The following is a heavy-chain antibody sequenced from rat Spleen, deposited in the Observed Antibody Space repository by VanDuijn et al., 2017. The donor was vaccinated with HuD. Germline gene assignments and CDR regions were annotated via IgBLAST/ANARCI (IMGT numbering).Heavy chain of an antibody. CDR2: ITNTGGST. CDR3: TRGKTYGGYSEDYVMDA. J-gene: IGHJ4*01. Sequence: EVQLVESGGGLVQPGRSLKLSCVASGFTFNNYWMTWIRQAPGKGLEWVASITNTGGSTYYPDSVKGRFTISRDNAKSTLYLQMNSLRSEDTATYYCTRGKTYGGYSEDYVMDAWGQGASVTVSS. D-gene: IGHD1-11*01. V-gene: IGHV5-31*01. CDR1: GFTFNNYW.